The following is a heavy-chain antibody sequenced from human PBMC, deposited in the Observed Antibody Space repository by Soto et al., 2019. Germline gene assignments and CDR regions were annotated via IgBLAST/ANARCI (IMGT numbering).Heavy chain of an antibody. CDR3: ARDQLAGTGTDHWFDP. V-gene: IGHV1-18*01. CDR2: MSPESGDS. CDR1: GYTFNSYG. J-gene: IGHJ5*02. Sequence: QVQLVQSGGEVRRTGASVTVSCKASGYTFNSYGISWVRQAPGQGLEWMGWMSPESGDSNVTPKLQGRVTLTIKGSTNTTYTGLTGLRSDDTAVYYCARDQLAGTGTDHWFDPWGQGTLATVSS. D-gene: IGHD3-9*01.